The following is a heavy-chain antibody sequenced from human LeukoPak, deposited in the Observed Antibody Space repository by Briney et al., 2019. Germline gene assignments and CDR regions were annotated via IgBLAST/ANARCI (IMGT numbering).Heavy chain of an antibody. V-gene: IGHV4-30-4*01. CDR3: ARAANWGVWDYWYFDL. D-gene: IGHD7-27*01. Sequence: SQTLSLTCTVSGGSISSGDYYWSWIRQPPGKGLEWIGYIYYSGSTYYNPSLKSRVTISVDTSKNQFSLKLSSVTAADTAVYYCARAANWGVWDYWYFDLWGRGTPVTVSS. CDR1: GGSISSGDYY. J-gene: IGHJ2*01. CDR2: IYYSGST.